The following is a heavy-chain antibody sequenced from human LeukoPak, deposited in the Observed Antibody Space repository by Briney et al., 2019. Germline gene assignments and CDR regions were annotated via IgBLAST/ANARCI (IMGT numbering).Heavy chain of an antibody. J-gene: IGHJ5*02. Sequence: SETLSLTCTVSGGSIGSYYWSWIRQPAGKGLEWIGRIYTSGSTNYNPSLKSRVTMSVDTSKNQFSLKLSSVTAADTAVYYCAREGYCSSTSCYGNWFDPWGQGTLVTVSS. CDR2: IYTSGST. D-gene: IGHD2-2*01. CDR3: AREGYCSSTSCYGNWFDP. CDR1: GGSIGSYY. V-gene: IGHV4-4*07.